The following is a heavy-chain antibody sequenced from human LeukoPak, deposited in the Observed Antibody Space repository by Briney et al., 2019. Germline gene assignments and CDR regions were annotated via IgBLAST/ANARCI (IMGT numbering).Heavy chain of an antibody. V-gene: IGHV3-7*03. CDR1: GFTFSSYW. D-gene: IGHD6-19*01. Sequence: GGYLRLYCAASGFTFSSYWMSWVRQAPGKGLEWVVNIKQDGSEKYYVDSVKGRLTISRDNAKNSLYLQMNSLRAEDTAVYYCAREVGGQWLVFDYWGQGTLVTVSS. CDR3: AREVGGQWLVFDY. J-gene: IGHJ4*02. CDR2: IKQDGSEK.